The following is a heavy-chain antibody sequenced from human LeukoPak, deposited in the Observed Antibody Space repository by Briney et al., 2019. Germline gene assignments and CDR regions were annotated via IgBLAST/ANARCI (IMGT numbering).Heavy chain of an antibody. V-gene: IGHV3-33*01. Sequence: GMSLRLSCAASGFTFRSYGMHWVRQAQGKGLEWVAVIWSDGSQQHYADSVKGRFTISRDNSKNTLYLQMNSLRVDDTAVYYCARSSDSSDLGYWGQGTLVTVSS. CDR1: GFTFRSYG. J-gene: IGHJ4*02. CDR2: IWSDGSQQ. D-gene: IGHD6-25*01. CDR3: ARSSDSSDLGY.